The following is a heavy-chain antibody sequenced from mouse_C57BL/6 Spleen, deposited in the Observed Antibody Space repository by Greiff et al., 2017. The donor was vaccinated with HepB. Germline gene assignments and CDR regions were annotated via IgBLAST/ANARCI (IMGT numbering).Heavy chain of an antibody. V-gene: IGHV1-85*01. CDR3: AREGNYGNYFYAMDY. CDR2: IYPRDGST. Sequence: VKLMESGPELVKPGASVKLSCKASGYTFTSYDINWVKQRPGQGLEWIGWIYPRDGSTKYNEKFKGKATLTVDTSSSTAYMELHSLTSEDSAVYFCAREGNYGNYFYAMDYWGQGTSVTVSS. CDR1: GYTFTSYD. J-gene: IGHJ4*01. D-gene: IGHD2-1*01.